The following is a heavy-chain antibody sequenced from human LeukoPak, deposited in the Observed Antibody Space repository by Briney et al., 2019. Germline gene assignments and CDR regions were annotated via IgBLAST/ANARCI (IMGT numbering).Heavy chain of an antibody. CDR1: GYTFTGYY. V-gene: IGHV1-2*02. Sequence: GSVKVSCKASGYTFTGYYMHWVRQAPGQGLEWMGWINPNSGGTNYAQKFQGRVTMTRDTSISTAYMELSRLRSDDTAVYYCAARDHGYDSFDYWGQGTLVTVSS. J-gene: IGHJ4*02. CDR3: AARDHGYDSFDY. CDR2: INPNSGGT. D-gene: IGHD3-22*01.